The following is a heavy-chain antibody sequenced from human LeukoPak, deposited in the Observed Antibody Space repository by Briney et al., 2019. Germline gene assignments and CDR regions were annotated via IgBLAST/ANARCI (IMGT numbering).Heavy chain of an antibody. CDR2: IRGNGET. CDR1: GLSFSSFA. D-gene: IGHD2-8*01. V-gene: IGHV3-23*01. J-gene: IGHJ4*02. CDR3: VTFKYLPTMVSF. Sequence: GGSLRLSCAASGLSFSSFAMSWVRQGPARGLEWVSSIRGNGETFYADSVKGRFTLSSDSSRNSLSLQMSSLRAEDTAVYYCVTFKYLPTMVSFWGQGSLVTVSS.